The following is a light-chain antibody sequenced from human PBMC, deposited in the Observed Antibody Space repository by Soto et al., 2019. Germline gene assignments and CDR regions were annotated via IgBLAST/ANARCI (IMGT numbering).Light chain of an antibody. CDR1: SSDVGGYNY. V-gene: IGLV2-14*01. CDR2: EVS. CDR3: SSYTSSSRV. Sequence: QSDLTQPASVSGSPGQSITISCTGTSSDVGGYNYVSWYQQHPGKAPKLMIYEVSNRPSGVSNRFSGSKSGNTASLTISGLQAEDEADYYCSSYTSSSRVFGGGTKLTVL. J-gene: IGLJ2*01.